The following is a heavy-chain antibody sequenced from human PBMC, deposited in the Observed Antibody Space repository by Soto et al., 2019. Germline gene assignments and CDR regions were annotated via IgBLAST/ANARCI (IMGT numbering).Heavy chain of an antibody. Sequence: QVQLVQSGAEVKKPGASVKVSCKASGYTFTSYGISWVRQAPGQGLEWMGWSSAYNGNTNYAQKLQGRVTMTTDTSTSTAYMELRSLRSDDTAVYYCARDTLRWGGYSGYDYYYGMDVWGQGTTVTVSS. V-gene: IGHV1-18*04. CDR1: GYTFTSYG. CDR3: ARDTLRWGGYSGYDYYYGMDV. J-gene: IGHJ6*02. CDR2: SSAYNGNT. D-gene: IGHD5-12*01.